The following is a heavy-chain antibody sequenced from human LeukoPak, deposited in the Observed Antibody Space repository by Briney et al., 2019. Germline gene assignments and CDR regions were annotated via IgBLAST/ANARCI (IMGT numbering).Heavy chain of an antibody. Sequence: GGSLRLSCAASGFAFSSYNMKWVRQAPGKGLECVSFISTTSTYIYYADSVKGRFTVSRDNSKNLLYLQMDSLRVEDTAVYYCARAGTCSSTSCDGGIEYWGQGTLVTVSS. V-gene: IGHV3-21*06. J-gene: IGHJ4*02. CDR1: GFAFSSYN. D-gene: IGHD2-2*01. CDR3: ARAGTCSSTSCDGGIEY. CDR2: ISTTSTYI.